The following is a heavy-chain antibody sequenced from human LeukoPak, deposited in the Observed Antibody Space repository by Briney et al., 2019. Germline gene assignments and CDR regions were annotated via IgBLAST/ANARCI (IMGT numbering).Heavy chain of an antibody. CDR1: GGSISSYY. V-gene: IGHV4-59*01. Sequence: SETLSLTCTVSGGSISSYYWSWIRQPPGKGLEWIGYIYYSGSTNYNPSLKSRVTISVDTSKNQFSLKLSSVTAADTAVYYCARVCGSGSYKLYYFDYWGQGTLVTVSS. J-gene: IGHJ4*02. D-gene: IGHD3-10*01. CDR2: IYYSGST. CDR3: ARVCGSGSYKLYYFDY.